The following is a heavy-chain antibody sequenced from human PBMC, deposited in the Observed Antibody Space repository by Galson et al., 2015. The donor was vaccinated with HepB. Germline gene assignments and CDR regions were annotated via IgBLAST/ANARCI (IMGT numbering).Heavy chain of an antibody. CDR1: GGSFSGYY. CDR3: ARGGPDWVVVVADAELNFDS. J-gene: IGHJ4*02. D-gene: IGHD2-15*01. Sequence: SETLSLTCAVYGGSFSGYYWSWIRQPPGKGLEWIGEINHSGSTNYNPSLKSRVTISVDTSKNQFSLKPSSVTAADTAVYYWARGGPDWVVVVADAELNFDSWGQGTLVTVSS. V-gene: IGHV4-34*01. CDR2: INHSGST.